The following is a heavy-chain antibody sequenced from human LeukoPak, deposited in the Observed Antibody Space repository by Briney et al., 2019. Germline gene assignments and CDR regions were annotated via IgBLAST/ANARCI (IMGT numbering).Heavy chain of an antibody. Sequence: GASVKVSCKASGYTFTSYIISWVRQAPGQGLERMGWINAYNGNTDYAQRVQGRVTMTTDTCTSTAYMELRSLSSDDTAVYYCARDRHIAAAVYYYYMDVWGKGTPVTVSS. V-gene: IGHV1-18*01. CDR1: GYTFTSYI. CDR3: ARDRHIAAAVYYYYMDV. D-gene: IGHD6-13*01. J-gene: IGHJ6*03. CDR2: INAYNGNT.